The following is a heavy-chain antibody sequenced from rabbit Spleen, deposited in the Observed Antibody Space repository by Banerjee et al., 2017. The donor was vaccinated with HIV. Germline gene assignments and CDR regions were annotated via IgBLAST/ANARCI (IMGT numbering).Heavy chain of an antibody. J-gene: IGHJ4*01. CDR1: GVSFSLNSY. D-gene: IGHD1-1*01. V-gene: IGHV1S45*01. CDR3: ARDLDGVIGWNFGW. CDR2: IDSGSSGFT. Sequence: QEQLVESGGDLVKTGASLTLNCTASGVSFSLNSYMCWVRQAPGKGLEWIACIDSGSSGFTYFASWAKGRFTISKTSSTTVTLQMTSLTAADTATYFCARDLDGVIGWNFGWWGPGTLVTVS.